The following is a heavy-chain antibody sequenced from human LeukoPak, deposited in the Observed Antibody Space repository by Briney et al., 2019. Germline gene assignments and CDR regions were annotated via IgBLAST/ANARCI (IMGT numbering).Heavy chain of an antibody. Sequence: ASVKVSCKASAYTFTGYYMHWVRQAPGQGLEWMGWINPNSGGTNYAQKFQGRVTMTRDTSIITAYMELSRMRSDDTAVYYCARSPYYYYYMDVWGKGATVTVSS. CDR2: INPNSGGT. V-gene: IGHV1-2*02. CDR3: ARSPYYYYYMDV. J-gene: IGHJ6*03. CDR1: AYTFTGYY.